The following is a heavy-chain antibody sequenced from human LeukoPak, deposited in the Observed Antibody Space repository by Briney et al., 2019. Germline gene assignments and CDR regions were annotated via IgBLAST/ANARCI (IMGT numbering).Heavy chain of an antibody. V-gene: IGHV3-74*01. Sequence: PGGSLRLSCVASGFTFSNYWMHWVRQPPGKGLVWVSRIYVDGRTTNYADSVRGRFTISRDNSKNMLYLQLNSLTTEDTALYYCARDFWWLPDYWGQGTLVTVSS. CDR3: ARDFWWLPDY. J-gene: IGHJ4*02. D-gene: IGHD3-3*01. CDR1: GFTFSNYW. CDR2: IYVDGRTT.